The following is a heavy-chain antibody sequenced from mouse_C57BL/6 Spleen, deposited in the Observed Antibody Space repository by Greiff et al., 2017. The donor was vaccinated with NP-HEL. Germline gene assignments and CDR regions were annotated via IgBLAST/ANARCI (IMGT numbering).Heavy chain of an antibody. CDR2: LTPNNGGT. D-gene: IGHD2-12*01. Sequence: EVQLHPSGPELVKPGASVQIPCKASGYTFPDYYMAWVKQSHGTSLSWIGDLTPNNGGTIYNQKFKGKATLTVDKSSSTAYMELRSLTSEDTAVYYCARVLYYTDFYLDDWGKGTTRTVSS. J-gene: IGHJ2*01. CDR3: ARVLYYTDFYLDD. V-gene: IGHV1-18*01. CDR1: GYTFPDYY.